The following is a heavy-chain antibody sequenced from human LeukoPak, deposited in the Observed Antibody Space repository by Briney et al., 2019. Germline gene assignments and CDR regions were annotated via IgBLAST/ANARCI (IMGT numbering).Heavy chain of an antibody. CDR2: ISSSGSTI. J-gene: IGHJ5*02. CDR3: ARDAAAVRFDP. Sequence: GPLRLSCSASGFTFSSYEMNWVRQAPGKGLEWVSYISSSGSTIYYADSVKGRFTISRDNAKNSLYLQMNSLRAEDTAVYYCARDAAAVRFDPWGQGTLVTVSS. V-gene: IGHV3-48*03. D-gene: IGHD2-15*01. CDR1: GFTFSSYE.